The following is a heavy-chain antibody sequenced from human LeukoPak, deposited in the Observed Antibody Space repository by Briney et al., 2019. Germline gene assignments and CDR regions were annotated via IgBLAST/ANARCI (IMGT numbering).Heavy chain of an antibody. CDR3: ARDLPLRGIAVAGTWCWFDP. CDR2: IYYSGST. D-gene: IGHD6-19*01. V-gene: IGHV4-39*07. Sequence: PSETLSLTCTVSGGSISSSSYYWGWIRQPPGKGLEWIGSIYYSGSTYYNPSLKSRVTISVDTSKNQFSLKLSSVTAADTAVYYCARDLPLRGIAVAGTWCWFDPWGQGTLVTVSS. CDR1: GGSISSSSYY. J-gene: IGHJ5*02.